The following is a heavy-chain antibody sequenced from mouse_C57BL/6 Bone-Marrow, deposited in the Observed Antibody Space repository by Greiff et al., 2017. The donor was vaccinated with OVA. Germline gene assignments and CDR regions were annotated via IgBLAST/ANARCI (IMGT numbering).Heavy chain of an antibody. CDR3: ARGYGSSYDNFDY. J-gene: IGHJ2*01. CDR2: IDPSDSYT. D-gene: IGHD1-1*01. V-gene: IGHV1-50*01. CDR1: GYTFTSYW. Sequence: QVQLQQSGAELVKPGASVKLSCKASGYTFTSYWMQWVKQRPGQGLEWIGEIDPSDSYTNYNQKFKGKATLTVDTSSSTAYMQLSSLTSEDSAVYYCARGYGSSYDNFDYWGQGTTLTVSS.